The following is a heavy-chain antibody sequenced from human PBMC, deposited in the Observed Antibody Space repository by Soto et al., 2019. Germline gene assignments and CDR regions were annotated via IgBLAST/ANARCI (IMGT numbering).Heavy chain of an antibody. D-gene: IGHD3-16*01. CDR3: ASSQGGYLNAFDI. CDR2: ISSSSSTI. J-gene: IGHJ3*02. CDR1: GFTFSSYS. V-gene: IGHV3-48*04. Sequence: GGSLRLSCAASGFTFSSYSMNWVRQAPGKGLEWVSYISSSSSTIYYADSLKGRFTISRDNAKNSLYLQMNSLRAEDTAVYYCASSQGGYLNAFDIWGQGTMVTVSS.